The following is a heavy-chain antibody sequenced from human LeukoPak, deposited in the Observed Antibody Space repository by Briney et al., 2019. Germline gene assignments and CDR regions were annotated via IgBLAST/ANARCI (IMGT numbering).Heavy chain of an antibody. V-gene: IGHV3-48*04. CDR2: ISSSGSTI. J-gene: IGHJ5*02. Sequence: GSLRLSCAASGFTFSSYSMNWVRQAPGKGLEWVSYISSSGSTIYYADSVKGRFTISRDNAKNSLYLQMNSLRAEDTAVYYCASMAAYSSSWYGWFDPWGQGTLVTVSS. CDR1: GFTFSSYS. CDR3: ASMAAYSSSWYGWFDP. D-gene: IGHD6-13*01.